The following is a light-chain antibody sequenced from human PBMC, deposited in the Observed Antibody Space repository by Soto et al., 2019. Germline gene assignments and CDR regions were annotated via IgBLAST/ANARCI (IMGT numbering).Light chain of an antibody. Sequence: DIVMTQSPDSLAVSLGERATINCKSSQSVLYSSNNKNYLAWYQQKPGQPPKLLIYWASTRESGVPDRFSGSGSGTDFTLTISNLQAEDVAVYYCQQYYSTPLFTFGPGTKVDI. V-gene: IGKV4-1*01. CDR2: WAS. CDR1: QSVLYSSNNKNY. J-gene: IGKJ3*01. CDR3: QQYYSTPLFT.